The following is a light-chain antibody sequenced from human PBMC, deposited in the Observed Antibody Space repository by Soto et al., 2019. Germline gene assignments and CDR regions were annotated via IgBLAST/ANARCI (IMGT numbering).Light chain of an antibody. CDR1: QSVSIN. J-gene: IGKJ1*01. CDR3: QQYETFSGT. V-gene: IGKV3-15*01. Sequence: EIVMTQSPATLSVSPVERSTLSCRASQSVSINLAWYQQKPGQAPRLLIYGASTRATGIPARFSGSGSGTEFTLTIASLQPDDFATYYCQQYETFSGTFGPGTKVDIK. CDR2: GAS.